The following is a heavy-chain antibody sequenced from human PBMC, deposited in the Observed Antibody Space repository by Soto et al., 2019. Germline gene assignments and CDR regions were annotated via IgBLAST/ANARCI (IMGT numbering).Heavy chain of an antibody. CDR1: GFNFRTYG. CDR2: ISKDGSHS. CDR3: ARGTDYADLGNAEYFHP. D-gene: IGHD4-17*01. Sequence: QVQLVESGGGVVQPGRSLRLSCAASGFNFRTYGIHWVRQAPGKGLEWVALISKDGSHSYYAHSVKGRFTTSRDNSQNKAFLQVNSLRADDTAVYFRARGTDYADLGNAEYFHPWGQGTLVTVSS. V-gene: IGHV3-30*03. J-gene: IGHJ1*01.